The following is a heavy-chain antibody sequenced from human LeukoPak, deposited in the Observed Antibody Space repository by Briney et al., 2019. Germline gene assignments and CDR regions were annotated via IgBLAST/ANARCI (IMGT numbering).Heavy chain of an antibody. D-gene: IGHD3-10*01. CDR2: ISSSSTI. J-gene: IGHJ4*02. V-gene: IGHV3-48*01. Sequence: GGSLRLSCAASGFTFSSYSMNWVRQAPGKGLEWVSYISSSSTIYYADSVKGRFTISRDNAKNSLYLQMNSLRAEDTAVYYCADGGSDYWGQGTLVTVSS. CDR3: ADGGSDY. CDR1: GFTFSSYS.